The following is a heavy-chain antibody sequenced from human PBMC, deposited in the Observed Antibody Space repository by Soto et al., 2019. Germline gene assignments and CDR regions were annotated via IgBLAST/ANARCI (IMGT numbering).Heavy chain of an antibody. V-gene: IGHV1-2*04. Sequence: GASVKVSCKASGYTFTGYYMHWVRQAPGQGLEWMGWINPNSGGTNYAQKFQGWVTMTRDTSISTAYMELSRLRSDDTAVYYCARAWYYDFWSGYYGPTSDYYGMDVWGQGTTVTVSS. CDR3: ARAWYYDFWSGYYGPTSDYYGMDV. CDR1: GYTFTGYY. D-gene: IGHD3-3*01. CDR2: INPNSGGT. J-gene: IGHJ6*02.